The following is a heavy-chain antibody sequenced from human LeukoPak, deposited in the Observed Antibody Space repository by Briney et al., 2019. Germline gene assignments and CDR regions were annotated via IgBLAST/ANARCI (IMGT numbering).Heavy chain of an antibody. D-gene: IGHD1-1*01. CDR2: IDPSDSYT. J-gene: IGHJ4*02. V-gene: IGHV5-10-1*01. CDR1: GYSFTSYW. CDR3: ARATTVVSFDF. Sequence: GESLRISCKGSGYSFTSYWINWVRQMPGKGLEWMGRIDPSDSYTTYSPSFQGHVTISVDKSISTAYLQWSSLRASDTAMYYCARATTVVSFDFWGQGTLVTVSS.